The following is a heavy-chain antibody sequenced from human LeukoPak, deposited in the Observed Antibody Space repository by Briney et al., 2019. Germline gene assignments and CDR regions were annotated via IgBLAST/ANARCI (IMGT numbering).Heavy chain of an antibody. J-gene: IGHJ4*02. D-gene: IGHD1-26*01. CDR3: ARDAPLYIVGATGMVDY. CDR1: GFTFSSYA. V-gene: IGHV3-30*04. CDR2: ISYDGSNK. Sequence: PGRSLRLSCAASGFTFSSYAMHWVRQAPGKGLEWVAVISYDGSNKYYADSVKGRFTISRDNSKNTLYLQMNSLRAEDTAVYYCARDAPLYIVGATGMVDYWGQGTLVTVSS.